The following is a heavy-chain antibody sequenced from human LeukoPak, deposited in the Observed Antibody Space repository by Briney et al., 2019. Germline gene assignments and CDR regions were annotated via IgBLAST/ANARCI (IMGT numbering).Heavy chain of an antibody. J-gene: IGHJ4*02. D-gene: IGHD3-9*01. CDR2: FDPEDGET. CDR1: GHTLTELS. Sequence: ASAKVSCKVSGHTLTELSMHWVRQAPGKGLEWMGGFDPEDGETIYAQKFQGRVTMTEDTSTDTAYMELSSLRSEDTAVYYCATEGPTIFSPHSKTYYFDYWGQGTLVTVSS. CDR3: ATEGPTIFSPHSKTYYFDY. V-gene: IGHV1-24*01.